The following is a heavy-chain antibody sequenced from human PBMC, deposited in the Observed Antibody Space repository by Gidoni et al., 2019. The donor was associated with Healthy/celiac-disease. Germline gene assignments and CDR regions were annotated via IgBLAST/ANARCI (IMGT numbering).Heavy chain of an antibody. V-gene: IGHV1-18*04. CDR2: ISAYNGNT. D-gene: IGHD6-19*01. Sequence: QVQLVQSGAEVKKPGASVKVSCKASGYTFTSYGLSWVRQAPGQGLEWMGWISAYNGNTNYAQKLQGRVTMTTDTSTSTAYMELRSLRSDDTAVYYCARSRIAVAGTRVDPKYNWFDPWGQGTLVTVSS. CDR1: GYTFTSYG. J-gene: IGHJ5*02. CDR3: ARSRIAVAGTRVDPKYNWFDP.